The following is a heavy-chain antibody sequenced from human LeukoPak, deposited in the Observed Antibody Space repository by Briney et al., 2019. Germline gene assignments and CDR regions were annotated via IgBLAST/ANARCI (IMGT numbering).Heavy chain of an antibody. J-gene: IGHJ6*02. CDR1: GFTFTSYA. V-gene: IGHV3-23*01. CDR3: ARDSSHDYVWGSYRPDYYYYGMDV. CDR2: ITGTGGST. Sequence: GGSLRLSCAASGFTFTSYAMSWVRQAPGKGLEWVSAITGTGGSTYYADSVKGRFTISRDNSKNTLYLQMNSLRAEDTAVYYCARDSSHDYVWGSYRPDYYYYGMDVWGQGTTVTVSS. D-gene: IGHD3-16*02.